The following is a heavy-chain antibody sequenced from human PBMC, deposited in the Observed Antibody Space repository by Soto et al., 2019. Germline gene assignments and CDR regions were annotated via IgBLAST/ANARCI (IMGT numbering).Heavy chain of an antibody. V-gene: IGHV3-11*04. CDR2: ISSSGSTI. J-gene: IGHJ4*02. D-gene: IGHD2-8*01. Sequence: GGSLRLSCTVSGFSVTNSYVSWIRQAPWKWLEWISYISSSGSTIHYADSVKGRFSISRDNAKKSLFLQMNSLRAEDTAVYYCVREAPCSNGVCQFDYWGRGALVTVSS. CDR3: VREAPCSNGVCQFDY. CDR1: GFSVTNSY.